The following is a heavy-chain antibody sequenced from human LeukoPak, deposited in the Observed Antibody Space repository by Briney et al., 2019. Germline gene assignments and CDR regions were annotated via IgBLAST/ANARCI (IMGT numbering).Heavy chain of an antibody. CDR2: ISAYNGNT. Sequence: VASVKVSCKASGYTFTSYGISWVRQAPGQGLEWMGWISAYNGNTNYAQKLQGRVTMTTDTTTSTAYMELRSLRSDDTAVYYCARDRPYYDSSGYYYGYWGQGTLVTVSS. V-gene: IGHV1-18*01. CDR1: GYTFTSYG. J-gene: IGHJ4*02. CDR3: ARDRPYYDSSGYYYGY. D-gene: IGHD3-22*01.